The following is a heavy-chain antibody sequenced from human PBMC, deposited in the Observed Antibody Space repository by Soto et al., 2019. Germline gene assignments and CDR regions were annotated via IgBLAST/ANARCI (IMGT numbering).Heavy chain of an antibody. CDR2: ISGSGGST. J-gene: IGHJ4*02. V-gene: IGHV3-23*01. CDR1: GFTFSNYA. Sequence: GGSLRLSCAASGFTFSNYAVTWVRQAPGKGLEWVSTISGSGGSTYYADSVKGRFTISRDNSKNTLYLQMNSLRAEDTAVYYYAKDQGSSWYEIDYWGQGTLVTVSS. D-gene: IGHD6-13*01. CDR3: AKDQGSSWYEIDY.